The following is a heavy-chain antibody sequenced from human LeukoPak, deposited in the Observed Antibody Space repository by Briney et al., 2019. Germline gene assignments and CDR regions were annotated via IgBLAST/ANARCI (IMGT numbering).Heavy chain of an antibody. CDR3: ATDAFSYPNT. D-gene: IGHD3-16*01. V-gene: IGHV3-7*01. CDR1: GFSVSDFW. CDR2: INEDGTGK. Sequence: LGGSLRLSCTGSGFSVSDFWMALVRQAPGQGLEWVANINEDGTGKYYVDSVKGRFTISRDNAKNSLFLQMNSVCVEDTAVYYCATDAFSYPNTWGQGTQVTVSS. J-gene: IGHJ5*02.